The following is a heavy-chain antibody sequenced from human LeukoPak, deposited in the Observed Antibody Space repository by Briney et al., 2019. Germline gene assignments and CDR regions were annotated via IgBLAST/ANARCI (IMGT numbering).Heavy chain of an antibody. J-gene: IGHJ3*02. Sequence: PSETPSLTCTVSGGSISSYYWSWIRQPPGKGLEWIGYIYYSGSTNYNPSLKSRVTISVDTSKNQFSLKLSSVTAADTAVYYCARSGLSGFGDAFDIWGQGTMVTVSS. D-gene: IGHD3-22*01. CDR1: GGSISSYY. CDR2: IYYSGST. CDR3: ARSGLSGFGDAFDI. V-gene: IGHV4-59*01.